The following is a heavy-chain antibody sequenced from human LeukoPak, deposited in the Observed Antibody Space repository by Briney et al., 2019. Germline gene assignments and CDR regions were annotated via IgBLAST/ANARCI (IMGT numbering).Heavy chain of an antibody. Sequence: ASVKVSCKASGGTFSSYAISWVRQAPGQGLEWMGGIIPIFGTANYAQKFQGRVTITADKSTSTAYMELSSLRSEDTAVYYCASDFGAVAGTFYWFDPWGQGTLVTVSS. V-gene: IGHV1-69*06. CDR1: GGTFSSYA. D-gene: IGHD6-19*01. CDR3: ASDFGAVAGTFYWFDP. CDR2: IIPIFGTA. J-gene: IGHJ5*02.